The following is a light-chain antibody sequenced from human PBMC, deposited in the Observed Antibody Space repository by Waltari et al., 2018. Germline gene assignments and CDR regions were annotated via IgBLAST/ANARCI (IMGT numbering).Light chain of an antibody. J-gene: IGLJ1*01. CDR2: GVS. V-gene: IGLV2-23*02. CDR3: CSYAGGSAFV. CDR1: SRDVGSYNL. Sequence: QSALTQPASVSGSPGQSITISCTGTSRDVGSYNLVSWYQHRPGKAPKLITYGVSKRPSGVSNRFSGSKSGNTASLTISGLRTEDEADYYCCSYAGGSAFVFGTGTKITVL.